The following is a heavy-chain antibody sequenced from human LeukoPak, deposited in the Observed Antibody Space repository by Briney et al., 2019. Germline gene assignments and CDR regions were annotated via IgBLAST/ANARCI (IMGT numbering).Heavy chain of an antibody. Sequence: PSETLSLTCTVSGGSISSYYWSWIRQSPGKGLEWIGYIYDSVNTNYNPSLKSRVTISVDTSKNQFSLKLSSVTAADTAVYYCARGRAAAGSIIDYWGQGTLVTVSS. CDR3: ARGRAAAGSIIDY. CDR2: IYDSVNT. J-gene: IGHJ4*02. V-gene: IGHV4-59*08. D-gene: IGHD6-13*01. CDR1: GGSISSYY.